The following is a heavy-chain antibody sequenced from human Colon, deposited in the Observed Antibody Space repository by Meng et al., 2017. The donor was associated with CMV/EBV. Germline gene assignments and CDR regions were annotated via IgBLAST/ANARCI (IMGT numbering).Heavy chain of an antibody. Sequence: SVKVSCKASGGTFSSYTISWVRQAPGQGLEWMGRIIPILGIANYAQKFQGRVTITADKSTSTAYMELSRLRSEDTAVYYCATIAGRGKNAFDIWGQGTMVTVSS. CDR1: GGTFSSYT. J-gene: IGHJ3*02. CDR3: ATIAGRGKNAFDI. CDR2: IIPILGIA. V-gene: IGHV1-69*02. D-gene: IGHD3-16*01.